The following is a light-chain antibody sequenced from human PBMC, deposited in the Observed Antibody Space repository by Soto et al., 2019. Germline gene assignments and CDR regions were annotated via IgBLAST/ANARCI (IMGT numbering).Light chain of an antibody. CDR1: SGHSSFI. CDR3: ETWDDNTWV. V-gene: IGLV4-60*02. J-gene: IGLJ3*02. Sequence: QLVLTQSSSASASLGSSVKLTCTLSSGHSSFIIAWHQQQPGKAPRFLMKLEGDGSYDKGSGVPDRFSGSSSGADRYLTISNLQFEDEADYYCETWDDNTWVFGGGTKSPS. CDR2: LEGDGSY.